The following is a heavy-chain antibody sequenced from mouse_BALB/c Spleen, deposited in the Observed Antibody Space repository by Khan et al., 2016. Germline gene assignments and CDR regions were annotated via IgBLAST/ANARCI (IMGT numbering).Heavy chain of an antibody. D-gene: IGHD1-1*01. Sequence: EVELVESGGGLVQPGGSLKLSCAASGFDFSRYWMSWVRQAPGKGLEWIGEINPDSSTINYTPPIKDKFIISRDKAKNTLYLQMSKVRSEDTALYCCARAGYYVYLAYWGQGTLVTVSA. CDR1: GFDFSRYW. J-gene: IGHJ3*01. CDR3: ARAGYYVYLAY. CDR2: INPDSSTI. V-gene: IGHV4-1*02.